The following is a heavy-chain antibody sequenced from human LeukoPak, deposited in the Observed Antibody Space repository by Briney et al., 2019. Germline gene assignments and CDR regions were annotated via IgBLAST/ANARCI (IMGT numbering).Heavy chain of an antibody. D-gene: IGHD6-13*01. J-gene: IGHJ2*01. CDR2: ITSSSYI. V-gene: IGHV3-21*01. CDR3: ARVEAAAIYWYFDL. Sequence: GGPLRLSCAASGFTFSSYSMNWVRQAPGKGLEWVSCITSSSYINYADSVKGRFTISRDNAKNSLYLQINSLRAEDTAVYYCARVEAAAIYWYFDLWGRGTLVTVSS. CDR1: GFTFSSYS.